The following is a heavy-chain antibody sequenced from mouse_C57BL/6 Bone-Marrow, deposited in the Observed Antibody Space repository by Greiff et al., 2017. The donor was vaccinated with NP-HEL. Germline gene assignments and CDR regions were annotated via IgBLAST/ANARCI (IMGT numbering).Heavy chain of an antibody. CDR3: ARGSNYWYFDV. CDR1: GYTFTNSW. V-gene: IGHV1-82*01. D-gene: IGHD2-5*01. J-gene: IGHJ1*03. Sequence: QVQLQQSGPELVKPGASVKISCKASGYTFTNSWMNWVKQRPGKGLEWIGRIYPDNGGTSYNGKFKGKATLTVDKSSSTAYMQLSSLTSEDSAVYYCARGSNYWYFDVWGTGTTVTVSS. CDR2: IYPDNGGT.